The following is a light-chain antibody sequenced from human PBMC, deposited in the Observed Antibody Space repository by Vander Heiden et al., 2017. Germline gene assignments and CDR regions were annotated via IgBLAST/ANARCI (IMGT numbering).Light chain of an antibody. CDR2: AAS. CDR1: QSISRY. J-gene: IGKJ3*01. Sequence: DIQMTQSPSSLSASVGDRVTITCRASQSISRYLHWYQQKPGKAPKLLIYAASNLQSGIPSRFSGSGSGTDFTLTISSLQPEDFATYFCQQSYSTPGFTFGPGTKVDIK. V-gene: IGKV1-39*01. CDR3: QQSYSTPGFT.